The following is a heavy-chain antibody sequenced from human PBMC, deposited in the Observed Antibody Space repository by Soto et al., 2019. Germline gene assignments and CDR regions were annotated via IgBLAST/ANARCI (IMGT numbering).Heavy chain of an antibody. CDR2: ITASGGST. D-gene: IGHD6-25*01. Sequence: GGSLRLSCTASGFTFSSYAMTWVRQAPGRGLEGVSGITASGGSTYYADSVKGRFTISRHNPKNTLYLQMNSLRAEDTAVYYCARISSDASGYYYYYYMDVWGKGTTVTVSS. CDR3: ARISSDASGYYYYYYMDV. CDR1: GFTFSSYA. J-gene: IGHJ6*03. V-gene: IGHV3-23*01.